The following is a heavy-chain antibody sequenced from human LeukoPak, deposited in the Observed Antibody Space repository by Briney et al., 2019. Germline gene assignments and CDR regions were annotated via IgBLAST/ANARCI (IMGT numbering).Heavy chain of an antibody. J-gene: IGHJ6*02. Sequence: GGSLGLSCAVSGFSFRSYAMSWVRQAPGKGLEWVSGISDGGGSTYYADSVKGRFTISRDNSRNTLYLQMNSLRAEDTAVYYCAKDRGSSSSSYYPTNYYYYGMDVWGQGTTVTVSS. CDR2: ISDGGGST. D-gene: IGHD6-13*01. V-gene: IGHV3-23*01. CDR3: AKDRGSSSSSYYPTNYYYYGMDV. CDR1: GFSFRSYA.